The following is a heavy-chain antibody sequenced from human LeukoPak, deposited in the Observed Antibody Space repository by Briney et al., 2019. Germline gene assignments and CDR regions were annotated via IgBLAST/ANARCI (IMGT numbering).Heavy chain of an antibody. Sequence: GGSLRLSCAASGFTFSSYGMHWVRQAPGKGLEWVALISFDGSNQYYADSVKGRFTISRDNSKNTLFLQMNSLRAEDTAVYYCAKPPEVGATVGYFDYWGQGTLVTVSS. V-gene: IGHV3-30*18. J-gene: IGHJ4*02. D-gene: IGHD1-26*01. CDR3: AKPPEVGATVGYFDY. CDR2: ISFDGSNQ. CDR1: GFTFSSYG.